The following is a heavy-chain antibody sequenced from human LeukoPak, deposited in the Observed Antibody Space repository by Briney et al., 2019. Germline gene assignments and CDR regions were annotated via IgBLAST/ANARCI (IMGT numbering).Heavy chain of an antibody. V-gene: IGHV1-69*05. CDR1: GGTFSSYA. CDR2: IIPIFGTA. Sequence: SVKVSCKASGGTFSSYAISWVRQAPGQGLEWMGGIIPIFGTANYARKFQGRVTITRDTSASTAYMELSSLRSEDTAVYYCARDRIAAAGWFDPWGQGTLVTVSS. J-gene: IGHJ5*02. CDR3: ARDRIAAAGWFDP. D-gene: IGHD6-13*01.